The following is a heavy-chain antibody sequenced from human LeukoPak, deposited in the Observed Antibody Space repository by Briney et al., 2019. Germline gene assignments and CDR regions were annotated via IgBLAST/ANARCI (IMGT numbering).Heavy chain of an antibody. CDR3: AKEHQYQLLPHPSDY. CDR2: ISGSGATA. Sequence: PGGSLRLSCAASGFTFSNYAMSWVRQAPGKGLEWVSAISGSGATAYYADSVKGRFTISRDNSKNTLYLQMNSLRAEDTAVYYCAKEHQYQLLPHPSDYWGQGTLVTVSS. CDR1: GFTFSNYA. V-gene: IGHV3-23*01. D-gene: IGHD2-2*01. J-gene: IGHJ4*02.